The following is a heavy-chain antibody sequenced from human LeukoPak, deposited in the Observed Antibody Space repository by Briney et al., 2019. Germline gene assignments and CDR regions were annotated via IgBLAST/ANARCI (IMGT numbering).Heavy chain of an antibody. CDR1: GFTFSNAW. V-gene: IGHV3-15*01. Sequence: GGSLRLSCAASGFTFSNAWMSWVRQAPGKGLEWVGRIKSKTDGGTTDYAAPVKGRFTISRDDSKNTLYLQMNSLKTEDTAAYYCTTDRRPLPRSYYYYMDVWGKGTTVTVSS. J-gene: IGHJ6*03. CDR2: IKSKTDGGTT. CDR3: TTDRRPLPRSYYYYMDV.